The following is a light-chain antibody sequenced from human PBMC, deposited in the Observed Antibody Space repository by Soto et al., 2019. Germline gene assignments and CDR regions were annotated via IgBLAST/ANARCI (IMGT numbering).Light chain of an antibody. J-gene: IGLJ3*02. V-gene: IGLV2-14*01. CDR2: EVN. Sequence: QSVLTQPASVSGSPGQSITISCTGTSSDVGGYNFVSWYQQHPGKAPRLMIFEVNNRPSGVSDRFSGSKSGNTASLTISGLQAEDEADYYCSSYTFSGTLVVFGGGTKLTVL. CDR1: SSDVGGYNF. CDR3: SSYTFSGTLVV.